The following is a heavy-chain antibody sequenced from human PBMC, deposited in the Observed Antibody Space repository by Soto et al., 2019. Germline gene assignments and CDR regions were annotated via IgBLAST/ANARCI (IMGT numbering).Heavy chain of an antibody. D-gene: IGHD2-2*01. J-gene: IGHJ4*02. CDR1: GYTLTELS. CDR3: ATVPVGPADYFDY. V-gene: IGHV1-24*01. CDR2: FDPEDGET. Sequence: ASVPDSCQVSGYTLTELSMHWLRQPPGKGLEWMGGFDPEDGETIYAQKFQVRVTMNEDTSTDTAYMERSRLRSEDTAVYYCATVPVGPADYFDYWGQGTLVTVSS.